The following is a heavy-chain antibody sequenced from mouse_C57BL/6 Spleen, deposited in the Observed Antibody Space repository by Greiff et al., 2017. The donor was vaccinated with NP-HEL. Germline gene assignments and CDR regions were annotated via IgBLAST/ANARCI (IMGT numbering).Heavy chain of an antibody. D-gene: IGHD2-5*01. J-gene: IGHJ4*01. CDR1: GYTFTSSW. CDR2: IYPGSGST. CDR3: ATYYSNYGYAMDY. V-gene: IGHV1-55*01. Sequence: QVQLQQPGAELVKPGASVKMSCKASGYTFTSSWITWVKQRPGQGLAWIGDIYPGSGSTNYNEKFKSKATLTVDTSSSTAYMQLSSLTSEDAAVYYCATYYSNYGYAMDYWGQGTSVTVSS.